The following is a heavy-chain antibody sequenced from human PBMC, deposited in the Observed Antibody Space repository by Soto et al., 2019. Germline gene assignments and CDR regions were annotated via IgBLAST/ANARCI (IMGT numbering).Heavy chain of an antibody. D-gene: IGHD3-22*01. Sequence: GGSLRLSCAASGFTFSNAWMSWVRQAPGKGLEWVGRIKGEADGGTTDYAAPVKGRITISRDHSKETIYLQMNSLKTEDTAVYYCTTGLSNGYYNFDYWGQGT. J-gene: IGHJ4*02. V-gene: IGHV3-15*01. CDR2: IKGEADGGTT. CDR3: TTGLSNGYYNFDY. CDR1: GFTFSNAW.